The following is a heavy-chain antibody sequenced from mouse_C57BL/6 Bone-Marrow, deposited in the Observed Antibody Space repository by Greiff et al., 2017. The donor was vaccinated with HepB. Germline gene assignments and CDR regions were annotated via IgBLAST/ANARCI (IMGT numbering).Heavy chain of an antibody. CDR3: ARPPYDYDGDYYAMDY. D-gene: IGHD2-4*01. Sequence: VQLQQSGAELARPGASVKLSCKASGYTFTSYGISWVKQRTGQGLEWIGEIYPRSGNTYYNEKFKGKATLTADKSSSTAYMELRSLTSEDSAVYVCARPPYDYDGDYYAMDYWGQGTSVTVSS. CDR2: IYPRSGNT. CDR1: GYTFTSYG. J-gene: IGHJ4*01. V-gene: IGHV1-81*01.